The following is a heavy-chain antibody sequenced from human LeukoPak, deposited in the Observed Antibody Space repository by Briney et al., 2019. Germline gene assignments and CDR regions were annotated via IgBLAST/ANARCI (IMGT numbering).Heavy chain of an antibody. J-gene: IGHJ3*02. Sequence: GASVKVSCKASGGTFSSYATSWVRQAPGQGLEWMGGIIPIFGTANYAQKFQGRVTITTDESTSTAYMELSSLRSEDTAVYYCARGPIVVVPAAISLDAFDIWGQGTMVTVSS. CDR3: ARGPIVVVPAAISLDAFDI. V-gene: IGHV1-69*05. CDR2: IIPIFGTA. D-gene: IGHD2-2*01. CDR1: GGTFSSYA.